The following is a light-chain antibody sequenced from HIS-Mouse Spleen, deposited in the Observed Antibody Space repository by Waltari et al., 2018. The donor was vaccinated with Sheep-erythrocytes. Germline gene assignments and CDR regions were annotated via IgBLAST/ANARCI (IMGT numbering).Light chain of an antibody. V-gene: IGLV3-25*03. CDR2: KDS. CDR3: QSADSSGTYV. Sequence: SYELTQPPSVSVSPGQTARITCSGDALPKQYAYWYQQKPGQAPVVVIYKDSERPSGIPERFYGSSSGTTVTLTISGVQAEDEADYYCQSADSSGTYVFGTGTKVTVL. J-gene: IGLJ1*01. CDR1: ALPKQY.